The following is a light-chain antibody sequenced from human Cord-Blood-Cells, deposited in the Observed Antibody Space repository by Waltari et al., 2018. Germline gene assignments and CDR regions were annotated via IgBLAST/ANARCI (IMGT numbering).Light chain of an antibody. Sequence: DIQMTQSPSSLSASVGDRVTITCRASQSISSYLNWYQQKPGKAPKLLIYAASSLQSGVPSRFSGSGSETDFTLTSSSLQPEDFATYYCQQSYSTTFGQGTKVEIK. V-gene: IGKV1-39*01. CDR2: AAS. J-gene: IGKJ1*01. CDR1: QSISSY. CDR3: QQSYSTT.